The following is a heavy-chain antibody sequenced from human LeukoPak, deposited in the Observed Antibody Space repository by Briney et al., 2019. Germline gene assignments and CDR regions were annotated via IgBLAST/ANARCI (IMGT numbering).Heavy chain of an antibody. V-gene: IGHV3-11*01. Sequence: GSLRLSCAASGFTFSDYYMSWIRQAPGKGLEWVSYISSSGSTIYYADSVKGRLTISRDNAKNSLYLQMNSLRAEDTAVYYCARALIVVGWFDPWGQGTLVTVSS. D-gene: IGHD3-22*01. CDR3: ARALIVVGWFDP. J-gene: IGHJ5*02. CDR1: GFTFSDYY. CDR2: ISSSGSTI.